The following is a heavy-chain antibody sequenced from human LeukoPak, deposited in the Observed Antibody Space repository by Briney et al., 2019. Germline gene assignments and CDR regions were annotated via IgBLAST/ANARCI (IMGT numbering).Heavy chain of an antibody. CDR2: TRKKTNSYTT. CDR1: GFTFSDHY. CDR3: ARVAAASYGSGTLVDY. J-gene: IGHJ4*02. V-gene: IGHV3-72*01. Sequence: GGSLRLSCAASGFTFSDHYMDWVRQAPGKGLEWVGRTRKKTNSYTTEYAASVKGRFTISRDDSKNSLYLQMNSLKTEDTAVYYCARVAAASYGSGTLVDYWGQGTLVTVSS. D-gene: IGHD3-10*01.